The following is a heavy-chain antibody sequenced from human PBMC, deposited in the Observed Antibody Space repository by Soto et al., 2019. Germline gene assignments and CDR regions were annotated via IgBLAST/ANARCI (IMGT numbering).Heavy chain of an antibody. J-gene: IGHJ6*02. CDR1: GFTFSSYW. CDR3: ARMGFDCSGGSCYQNYYYYYGMDV. D-gene: IGHD2-15*01. CDR2: IKQDGSEE. V-gene: IGHV3-7*01. Sequence: GGSLRLSCAASGFTFSSYWMSWVRQAPGKGLEWVANIKQDGSEEYYVDSVKGRFTISRDNTKNSLYLQMNSLRAEDTAVYYCARMGFDCSGGSCYQNYYYYYGMDVWGQGTTVTVSS.